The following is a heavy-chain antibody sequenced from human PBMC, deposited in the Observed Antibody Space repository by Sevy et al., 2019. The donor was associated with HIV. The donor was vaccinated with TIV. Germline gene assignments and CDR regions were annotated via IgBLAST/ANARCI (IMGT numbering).Heavy chain of an antibody. J-gene: IGHJ4*02. V-gene: IGHV3-15*01. CDR2: IKSKTDGGTT. CDR1: GFTFSNAW. D-gene: IGHD3-10*02. Sequence: GGSLRLSCAASGFTFSNAWMSWVRQAPGKGLEWVGRIKSKTDGGTTDYAAPVKGRFTISRDDSKNTLYLQMNSLRAEDTAVYYCVREAANVRYFDYWGQGTLVTVSS. CDR3: VREAANVRYFDY.